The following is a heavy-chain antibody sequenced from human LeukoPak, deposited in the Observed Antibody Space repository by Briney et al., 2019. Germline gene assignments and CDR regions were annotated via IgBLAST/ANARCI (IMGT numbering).Heavy chain of an antibody. CDR1: GFTFSSYG. V-gene: IGHV3-30*18. J-gene: IGHJ6*02. CDR2: ITYDANNK. CDR3: AKVRGLYGRGYYAMDV. D-gene: IGHD2-8*01. Sequence: PGGSLRLSCAASGFTFSSYGMHWVRQAPGKGLEWVAVITYDANNKYYADSVRGRFTISRDNAKNTLYLQMNSLRVNDTAVYYCAKVRGLYGRGYYAMDVWGQGTKVTVSS.